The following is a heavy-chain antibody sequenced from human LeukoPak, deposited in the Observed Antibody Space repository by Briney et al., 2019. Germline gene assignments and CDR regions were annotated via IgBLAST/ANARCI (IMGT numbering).Heavy chain of an antibody. CDR3: ARQLYGSRSHAWFDP. J-gene: IGHJ5*02. CDR1: GGSISSGDYY. CDR2: IYYSGST. Sequence: SQTLSLTCTVSGGSISSGDYYWSWIRQPPGKGLEWIGYIYYSGSTYYNPSLKSRVTISVDTSKNQFSLKLSSVTAADTAVYYCARQLYGSRSHAWFDPWGQGTLVTVSS. D-gene: IGHD3-10*01. V-gene: IGHV4-30-4*01.